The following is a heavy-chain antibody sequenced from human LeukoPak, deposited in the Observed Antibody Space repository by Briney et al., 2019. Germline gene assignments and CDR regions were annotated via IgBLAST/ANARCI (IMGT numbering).Heavy chain of an antibody. CDR2: ISSSASYI. Sequence: GGSLRLSCAASGFSFSSYSLHWVRQAPGKGLEWVSVISSSASYIFYVDSLKGRFTISRDNAKNSLHLQMNSLRAEDTAVYYCPRSLLGSCTGGTCYIDYYGMDVWGQGTTVTVPS. D-gene: IGHD2-15*01. CDR1: GFSFSSYS. V-gene: IGHV3-21*01. CDR3: PRSLLGSCTGGTCYIDYYGMDV. J-gene: IGHJ6*02.